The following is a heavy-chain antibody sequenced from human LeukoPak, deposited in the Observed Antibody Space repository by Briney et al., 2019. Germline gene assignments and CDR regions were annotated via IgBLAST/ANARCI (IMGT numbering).Heavy chain of an antibody. CDR1: GFTFISFG. Sequence: GGSRTLSWAASGFTFISFGMHWVRQAPGKGLEWVALMWYDGSNKYYADSVKGRFTISRDISKNSLYLQMNSLRAEDTAVYYCTRKAAPGVGSWFDPWGQGTLVTVSS. CDR2: MWYDGSNK. CDR3: TRKAAPGVGSWFDP. J-gene: IGHJ5*02. V-gene: IGHV3-33*01. D-gene: IGHD6-6*01.